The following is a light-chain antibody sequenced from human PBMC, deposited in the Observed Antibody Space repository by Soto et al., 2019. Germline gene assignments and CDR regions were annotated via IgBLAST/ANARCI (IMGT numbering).Light chain of an antibody. CDR1: QSISTK. CDR2: AAS. CDR3: QHYNDWRWT. Sequence: EIVMTRSPATLSVSPGEGATLSCRASQSISTKLAWYQQKPGQAPRLLIYAASTRATGVPARFSGSGSGTEFTLTISSLQSEDLAVYYCQHYNDWRWTFGQGTKVEIK. J-gene: IGKJ1*01. V-gene: IGKV3-15*01.